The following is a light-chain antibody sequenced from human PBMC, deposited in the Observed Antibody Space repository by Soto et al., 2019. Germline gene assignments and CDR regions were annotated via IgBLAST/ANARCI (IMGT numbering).Light chain of an antibody. Sequence: EVLLTQSPATLSVSPGDSVTLSCRASQSINTFLAWYQQKPGQAPRLLIYDASYRAAGIPARFSGRGSGTDFTLIINSLEPEDFAVYHCQQRSIWPLTFGGGTKVDIK. CDR1: QSINTF. CDR2: DAS. V-gene: IGKV3-11*01. CDR3: QQRSIWPLT. J-gene: IGKJ4*01.